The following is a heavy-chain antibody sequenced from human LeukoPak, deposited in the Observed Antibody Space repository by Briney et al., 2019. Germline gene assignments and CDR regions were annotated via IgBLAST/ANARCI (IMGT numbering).Heavy chain of an antibody. D-gene: IGHD5-12*01. Sequence: GASVKVSCKTSGYTFTTYTINWVRQAPGQGLEWMGWINVYNGNTNNAQKFQGRVTMTIDTSTSTAYMELTSLRSDDTAVYYCARWDRVDIAATNDDYWGQGTLVTVSS. CDR1: GYTFTTYT. CDR2: INVYNGNT. V-gene: IGHV1-18*04. CDR3: ARWDRVDIAATNDDY. J-gene: IGHJ4*02.